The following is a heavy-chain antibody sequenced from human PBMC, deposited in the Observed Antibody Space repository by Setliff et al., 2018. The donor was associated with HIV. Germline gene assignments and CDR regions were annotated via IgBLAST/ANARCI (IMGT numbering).Heavy chain of an antibody. V-gene: IGHV1-2*02. CDR2: INPNSGGT. CDR1: GYTFTAYY. CDR3: ANLWEMGA. D-gene: IGHD1-26*01. J-gene: IGHJ5*02. Sequence: ASVKVSCKASGYTFTAYYMHWVRQAPGQGLEWMGWINPNSGGTTYAQKFQGRVTMTRDTSITTAYMELSSLRSEDTAVYLCANLWEMGAWGQGTLVTVSS.